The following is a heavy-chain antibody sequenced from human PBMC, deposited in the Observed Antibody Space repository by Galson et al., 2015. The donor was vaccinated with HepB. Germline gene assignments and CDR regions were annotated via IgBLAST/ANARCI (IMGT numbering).Heavy chain of an antibody. V-gene: IGHV3-30*18. D-gene: IGHD3-3*01. CDR2: IAYDSTNQ. Sequence: SLRLSCAASGFTFSTFGMSWVRQAPGKGLEWVAVIAYDSTNQHYTDSVKGRFTISRDNSKNTLYLQMDSLRPEDTAVYFCAKPYYDFWNGYYDAFDIWGQGTMVTVSS. CDR3: AKPYYDFWNGYYDAFDI. CDR1: GFTFSTFG. J-gene: IGHJ3*02.